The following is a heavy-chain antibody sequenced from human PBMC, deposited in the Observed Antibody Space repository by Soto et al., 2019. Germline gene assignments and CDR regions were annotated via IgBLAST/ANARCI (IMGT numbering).Heavy chain of an antibody. CDR3: ARGKWELRDFDY. J-gene: IGHJ4*02. D-gene: IGHD1-26*01. CDR1: GGSISSGGYY. Sequence: QVQLQESGPGLVKPSQTLSLTCTVSGGSISSGGYYWSWIRQHPGKGLEWIGYIYYSGSTYYNPSPKSRVTISVDTSKSQFALELSSVTAADTAVYYCARGKWELRDFDYWGQGTLVTVSS. V-gene: IGHV4-31*03. CDR2: IYYSGST.